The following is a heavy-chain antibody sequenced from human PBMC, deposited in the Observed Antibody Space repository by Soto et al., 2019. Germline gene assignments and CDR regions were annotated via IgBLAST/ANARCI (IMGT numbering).Heavy chain of an antibody. V-gene: IGHV3-30*03. Sequence: PGGSLRRSCAVSGFTFSRHGMSWFRQAPGKGLEWVAVISHDVKNQNYGESVQGRSTISRENSKNTRFREINSLRTVDTAVYYCPRASLGSCDEQTLDYWGQGTLVTVSS. D-gene: IGHD2-15*01. CDR3: PRASLGSCDEQTLDY. CDR2: ISHDVKNQ. CDR1: GFTFSRHG. J-gene: IGHJ4*02.